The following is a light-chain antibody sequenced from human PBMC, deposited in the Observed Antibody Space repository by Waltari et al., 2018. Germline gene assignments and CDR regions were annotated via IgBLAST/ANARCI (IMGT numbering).Light chain of an antibody. CDR3: CSYASGSTFV. CDR2: EVT. Sequence: QSALTQPASVSGSPGQSLTISCAGTSSDVGKYTLVSWYQQHAGEDPKLMIYEVTKRPPGVSNRFSGSKSGNTASLTISGLQAEDEADYYCCSYASGSTFVFGGGTKLTVL. CDR1: SSDVGKYTL. V-gene: IGLV2-23*02. J-gene: IGLJ2*01.